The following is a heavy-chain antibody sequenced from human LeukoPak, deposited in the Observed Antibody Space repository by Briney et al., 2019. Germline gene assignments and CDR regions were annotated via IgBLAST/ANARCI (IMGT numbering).Heavy chain of an antibody. Sequence: SETLSLTCTVSGGSISSSTYYWGWIRQPPGKGLEWIGSIYYSGSTYYNPSLKSRVTISVDTSKNQFSLKLSSVTAADTAVYYCARHVSVGEQWLVDAFDIWGQGTMVTVSS. CDR2: IYYSGST. D-gene: IGHD6-19*01. CDR3: ARHVSVGEQWLVDAFDI. V-gene: IGHV4-39*01. J-gene: IGHJ3*02. CDR1: GGSISSSTYY.